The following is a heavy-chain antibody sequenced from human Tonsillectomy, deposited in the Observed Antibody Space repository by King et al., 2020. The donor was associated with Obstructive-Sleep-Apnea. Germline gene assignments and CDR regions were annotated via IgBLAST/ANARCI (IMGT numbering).Heavy chain of an antibody. J-gene: IGHJ6*02. V-gene: IGHV4-59*12. Sequence: VQLQESGPGLVKPSETLSLTCIVSGGSISPYYWNWLRLSPGKGLEWIGYIYYDGSTNYNPSLKSRVTISIDSSRNHFSLKLTSVTATDTAVYYCARGMTSATYFHYSALDVWGQGSTVTVSS. CDR2: IYYDGST. CDR3: ARGMTSATYFHYSALDV. D-gene: IGHD6-25*01. CDR1: GGSISPYY.